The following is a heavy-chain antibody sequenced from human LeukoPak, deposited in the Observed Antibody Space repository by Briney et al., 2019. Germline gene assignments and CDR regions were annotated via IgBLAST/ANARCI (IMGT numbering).Heavy chain of an antibody. D-gene: IGHD3-22*01. Sequence: ASVKVSCKASGYTFTSYYMHWVRQAPGQGLEWMGIINPSGGSTSYAQKFQGRVTMTRDTSTSTVYMELSSLRSEDTAVYYCARVATMIVVAPPIDAFDIWGQGTMVTVSS. J-gene: IGHJ3*02. CDR3: ARVATMIVVAPPIDAFDI. CDR2: INPSGGST. V-gene: IGHV1-46*01. CDR1: GYTFTSYY.